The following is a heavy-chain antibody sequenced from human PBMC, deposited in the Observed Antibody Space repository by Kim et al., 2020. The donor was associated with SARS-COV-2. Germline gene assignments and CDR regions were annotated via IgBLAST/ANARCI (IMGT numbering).Heavy chain of an antibody. J-gene: IGHJ4*02. D-gene: IGHD3-16*02. CDR1: GITFSSYA. CDR3: ARVGWGSYRSAFGY. CDR2: ISYDGSNK. Sequence: GGSLRLSCAASGITFSSYAMHWVRQAPGKGLEWVAVISYDGSNKYYADSVKGRFTISRDNSKNTLYLQMNSLRAEDTAVYYCARVGWGSYRSAFGYWGQGTLVTVSS. V-gene: IGHV3-30*04.